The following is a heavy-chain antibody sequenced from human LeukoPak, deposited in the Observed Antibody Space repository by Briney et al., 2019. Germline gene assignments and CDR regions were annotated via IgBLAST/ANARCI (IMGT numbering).Heavy chain of an antibody. CDR2: ISGSGGST. J-gene: IGHJ4*02. Sequence: TGGTLRLSCAASGFTFSSYGMSWVRQAPGKGLEWVSAISGSGGSTYYADSVKGRFTISRDNSKNTLYLQMNSLRAEDSAVYYCARDKIVGPTTLDYWGQGTLVTVSS. V-gene: IGHV3-23*01. D-gene: IGHD1-26*01. CDR3: ARDKIVGPTTLDY. CDR1: GFTFSSYG.